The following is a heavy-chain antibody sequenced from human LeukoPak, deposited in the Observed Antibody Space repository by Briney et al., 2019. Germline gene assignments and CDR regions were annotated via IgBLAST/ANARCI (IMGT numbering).Heavy chain of an antibody. D-gene: IGHD1-26*01. CDR3: ASVEGTTGY. J-gene: IGHJ4*02. V-gene: IGHV3-72*01. CDR1: GFTLSDLH. Sequence: QPGGSLRLXCAASGFTLSDLHMDWVRQAPGKGLEWVARSRNKASRYTTEYAASVKGRFTISRDDSKNSMYLQMNSLKTEDTAVYYCASVEGTTGYWGQGTLVTVSS. CDR2: SRNKASRYTT.